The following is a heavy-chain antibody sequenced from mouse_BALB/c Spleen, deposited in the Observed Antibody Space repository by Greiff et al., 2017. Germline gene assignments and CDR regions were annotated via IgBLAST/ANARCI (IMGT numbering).Heavy chain of an antibody. Sequence: EVMLVESGGGLVQPGGSRKLSCAASGFTFSDYGMAWVRQAPGKGPEWVAFISNLAYSIYYADTVTGRFTISRENAKNTLYLEMSSLRSEDTAMYYCARVGNYEGYFDVWGAGTTVTVSS. D-gene: IGHD2-1*01. V-gene: IGHV5-15*02. J-gene: IGHJ1*01. CDR3: ARVGNYEGYFDV. CDR1: GFTFSDYG. CDR2: ISNLAYSI.